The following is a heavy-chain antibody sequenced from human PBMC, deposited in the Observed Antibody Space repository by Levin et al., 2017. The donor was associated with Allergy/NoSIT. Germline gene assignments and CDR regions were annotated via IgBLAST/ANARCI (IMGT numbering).Heavy chain of an antibody. D-gene: IGHD3-22*01. J-gene: IGHJ4*02. CDR3: ARDDTYYDSSGYSVDY. CDR2: INPNSGGT. CDR1: GYTFTGYY. V-gene: IGHV1-2*02. Sequence: ASVKVSCKASGYTFTGYYMHWVRQAPGQGLEWMGWINPNSGGTNYAQKFQGRVTMTRDTSISTAYMELSRLRSDDTAVYYCARDDTYYDSSGYSVDYWGQGTLVTVSS.